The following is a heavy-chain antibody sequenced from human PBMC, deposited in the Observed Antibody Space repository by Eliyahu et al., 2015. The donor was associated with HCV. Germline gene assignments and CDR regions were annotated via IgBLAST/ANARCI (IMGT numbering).Heavy chain of an antibody. J-gene: IGHJ6*02. CDR3: ARHSSGWADYYYYGMDV. CDR2: IYYSGST. CDR1: GGSISSSSYY. V-gene: IGHV4-39*01. D-gene: IGHD6-19*01. Sequence: QLQLQESGPGLVKPSETLSLTCTVSGGSISSSSYYWGWIRQPPGKGLEWIGSIYYSGSTYYNPSLKSRVTISVDTSKNQFSLKLSSVTAADTAVYYCARHSSGWADYYYYGMDVWGQGTTVTVSS.